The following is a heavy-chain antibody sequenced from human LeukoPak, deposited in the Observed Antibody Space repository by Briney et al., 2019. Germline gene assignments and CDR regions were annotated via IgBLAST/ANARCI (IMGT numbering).Heavy chain of an antibody. D-gene: IGHD3-22*01. Sequence: SETLSLTCAVCGGSFSGYYWTWIRQTPEKGLEWIGEMSPSGSTNYNPSLKSRVTISVDTSKNQFSLELSSVTAADTAVYYCARGRQDVTMIVVVMTAVSYYLDVWGKGTTVTVS. V-gene: IGHV4-34*01. CDR2: MSPSGST. CDR1: GGSFSGYY. CDR3: ARGRQDVTMIVVVMTAVSYYLDV. J-gene: IGHJ6*03.